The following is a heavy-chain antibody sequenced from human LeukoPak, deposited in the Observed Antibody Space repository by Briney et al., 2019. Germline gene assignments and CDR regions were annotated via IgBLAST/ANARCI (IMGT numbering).Heavy chain of an antibody. Sequence: PGGSLRLSCAASGFTFSSYAMSWVRQAPGKGLEWVSAISGSGGSTYYADSVKGRFTISRDNSKNTLYLQMNSLRAEDTAVYYCAKGKDSSGWYSYNGFDYWGQGTLVTVSS. J-gene: IGHJ4*02. D-gene: IGHD6-19*01. CDR2: ISGSGGST. CDR1: GFTFSSYA. V-gene: IGHV3-23*01. CDR3: AKGKDSSGWYSYNGFDY.